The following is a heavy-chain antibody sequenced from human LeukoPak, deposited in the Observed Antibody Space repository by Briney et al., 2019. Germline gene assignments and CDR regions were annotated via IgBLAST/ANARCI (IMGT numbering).Heavy chain of an antibody. CDR2: MNPNSGNT. D-gene: IGHD2-15*01. Sequence: ASVKVSCKASGYTFTSYDINWVRQATGQGLEWMGWMNPNSGNTGYAQKFQGRVTITRNTSISTAYMELSSLISDDTAVYYCASEAFCAGGSCYLHRVASWGPGTLVTVSS. J-gene: IGHJ4*02. CDR1: GYTFTSYD. V-gene: IGHV1-8*03. CDR3: ASEAFCAGGSCYLHRVAS.